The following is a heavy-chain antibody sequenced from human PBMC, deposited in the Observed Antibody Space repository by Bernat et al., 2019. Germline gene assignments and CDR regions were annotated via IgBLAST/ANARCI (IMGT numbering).Heavy chain of an antibody. Sequence: EVQLVESGGGLVQPGGSLRLSCVASGFTFSDYWMTWARQAPGKGLEWVANINLDGSEKYYVDSVQGRFTISRDNAKNSLYLQMNSLRAEDTAVFYCARATLYMDVWGKGTTVTVSS. CDR2: INLDGSEK. J-gene: IGHJ6*03. CDR1: GFTFSDYW. CDR3: ARATLYMDV. V-gene: IGHV3-7*01.